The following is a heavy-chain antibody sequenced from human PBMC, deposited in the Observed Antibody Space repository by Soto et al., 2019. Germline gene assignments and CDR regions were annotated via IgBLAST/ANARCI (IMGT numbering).Heavy chain of an antibody. J-gene: IGHJ2*01. CDR3: AADVPAPRINTNPSDWYFDV. CDR2: IVVGSGNT. D-gene: IGHD3-22*01. V-gene: IGHV1-58*01. Sequence: ASVKVSCKASGFTFTRSAVQWVRQARGQRLEWIGWIVVGSGNTDNAQKFQERASITRDTSTSTVYMELSSLRSEDTAVYYCAADVPAPRINTNPSDWYFDVWGRGTLVTVSS. CDR1: GFTFTRSA.